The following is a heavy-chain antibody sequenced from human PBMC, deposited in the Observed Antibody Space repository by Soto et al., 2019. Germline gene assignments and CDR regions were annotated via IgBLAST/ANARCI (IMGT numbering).Heavy chain of an antibody. CDR2: IDNSGST. CDR1: GASVSTGVYY. J-gene: IGHJ4*02. CDR3: AGAVSDFDVRRYRTSYFDQ. Sequence: PSEPLSLTCTVSGASVSTGVYYWTWIRQHPGKGLEWIGYIDNSGSTYYNPSLTGRVDISVDTSKNQFSLNLQSLTAADTAFYYCAGAVSDFDVRRYRTSYFDQWGQGILVTSPQ. D-gene: IGHD3-10*02. V-gene: IGHV4-31*03.